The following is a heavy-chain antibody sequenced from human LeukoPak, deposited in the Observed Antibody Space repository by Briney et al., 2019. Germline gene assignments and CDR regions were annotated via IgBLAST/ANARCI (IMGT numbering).Heavy chain of an antibody. V-gene: IGHV1-18*01. CDR2: ISAYNGDT. CDR1: GYTFTTYG. CDR3: ARGRDGFNPYYFDY. J-gene: IGHJ4*02. D-gene: IGHD5-24*01. Sequence: ASVKVSCKTSGYTFTTYGISWVRQAPGQGLEWMGWISAYNGDTHYAQKLHGRVTMTTDTSTSTAYMELRSLRSDDTAVYYCARGRDGFNPYYFDYWGQGTLVTVSS.